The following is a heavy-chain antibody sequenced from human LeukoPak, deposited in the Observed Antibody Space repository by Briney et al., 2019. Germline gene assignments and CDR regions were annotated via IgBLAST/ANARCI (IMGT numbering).Heavy chain of an antibody. CDR2: MNPNSGNT. V-gene: IGHV1-8*03. Sequence: GASVKVSCKASGYTFSSYDVNWVRQATGQGLEWMGWMNPNSGNTGYAQKFQGRVTITRNTSISTAYMELSSLRPEDTAVYYCARTNYGGNSKYFQHWGQGTLVTVSS. CDR3: ARTNYGGNSKYFQH. D-gene: IGHD4-23*01. J-gene: IGHJ1*01. CDR1: GYTFSSYD.